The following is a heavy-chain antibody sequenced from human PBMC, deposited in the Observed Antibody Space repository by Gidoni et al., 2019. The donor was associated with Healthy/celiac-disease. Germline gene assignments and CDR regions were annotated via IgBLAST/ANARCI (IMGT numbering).Heavy chain of an antibody. CDR3: ARASVDRSMVQATGGFDY. D-gene: IGHD3-10*01. V-gene: IGHV1-69*01. Sequence: QVQLVQSGAEVQKPGSSVKVSFKASGGTFSSYAISWVRQAPGQGLEWMGGIIPICGTANYAQKFQGRVTITADESTSTAYMELSSLRSEDTAVYYCARASVDRSMVQATGGFDYWGQGTLVTVSS. J-gene: IGHJ4*02. CDR1: GGTFSSYA. CDR2: IIPICGTA.